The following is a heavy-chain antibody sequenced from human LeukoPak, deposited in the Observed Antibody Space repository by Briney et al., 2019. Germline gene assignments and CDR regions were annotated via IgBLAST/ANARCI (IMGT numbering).Heavy chain of an antibody. Sequence: ASVKVSCKASGYTFTSYDINWVRQATGQGLEWMGWMNPNSGNTGYAQKFQGRVTMTRNTSISTAYMELSSLRSEDTAVYYCAKGFDSSSWFSHHYYFDYWGQGTLVTVSS. V-gene: IGHV1-8*01. CDR3: AKGFDSSSWFSHHYYFDY. CDR1: GYTFTSYD. CDR2: MNPNSGNT. J-gene: IGHJ4*02. D-gene: IGHD6-13*01.